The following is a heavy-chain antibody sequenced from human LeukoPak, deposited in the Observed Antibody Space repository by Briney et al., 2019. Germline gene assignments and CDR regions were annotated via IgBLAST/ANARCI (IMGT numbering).Heavy chain of an antibody. CDR2: ISYDGSNK. CDR3: ARDRSCSSTSCYPTFGY. J-gene: IGHJ4*02. Sequence: GGSLRLSCAASGFTFSSYAMHWVRQAPGKGLEWVAVISYDGSNKYYADSVKGRFTISRDNSKNTLYLQMNSLRAEDTAVYYCARDRSCSSTSCYPTFGYWGQGTLVTVSS. D-gene: IGHD2-2*01. V-gene: IGHV3-30-3*01. CDR1: GFTFSSYA.